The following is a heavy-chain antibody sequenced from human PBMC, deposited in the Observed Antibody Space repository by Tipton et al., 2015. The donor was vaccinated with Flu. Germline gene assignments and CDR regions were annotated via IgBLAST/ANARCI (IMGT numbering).Heavy chain of an antibody. Sequence: QLVQFGGGLEKPGGSLRLFCAASGFTFGDFGIHWVRQAPGKGLEWVAFIRHDGINKNHAESVKGRFTTSRDNSKNTVLLHMNSLRGDDTAVYYCAKDGTAYRNGWAPSYHYGLDVWGQGTTVTVSS. CDR3: AKDGTAYRNGWAPSYHYGLDV. J-gene: IGHJ6*02. V-gene: IGHV3-30*02. CDR2: IRHDGINK. D-gene: IGHD6-19*01. CDR1: GFTFGDFG.